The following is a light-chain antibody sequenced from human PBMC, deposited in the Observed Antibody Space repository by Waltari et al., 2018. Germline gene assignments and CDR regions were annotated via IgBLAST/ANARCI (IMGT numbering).Light chain of an antibody. J-gene: IGLJ1*01. CDR3: LSYTSSSTYV. V-gene: IGLV2-14*01. Sequence: QSALTQPASVSGSPGQSITFSCTGTSSDVGGYHYVSWYQQHPGKVPKLIIYEVSNRPSGVSNRFSGSKSGNTASLTISGLQAEDEADYYCLSYTSSSTYVFGTGTKVTVL. CDR1: SSDVGGYHY. CDR2: EVS.